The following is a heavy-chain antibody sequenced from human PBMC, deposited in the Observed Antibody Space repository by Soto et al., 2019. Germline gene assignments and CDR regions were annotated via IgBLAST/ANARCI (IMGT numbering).Heavy chain of an antibody. CDR2: IYSGGST. CDR3: ARSPYGGSDYIHFDY. V-gene: IGHV3-53*04. Sequence: GGSLRLSCAASGFTVSSNYMSWVRQAPGKGLEWVSVIYSGGSTYYADSVKGRFTISRHNSKNTLYLQMNSLRAEDTAVYYCARSPYGGSDYIHFDYWGQGTLVTVSS. J-gene: IGHJ4*02. D-gene: IGHD3-10*01. CDR1: GFTVSSNY.